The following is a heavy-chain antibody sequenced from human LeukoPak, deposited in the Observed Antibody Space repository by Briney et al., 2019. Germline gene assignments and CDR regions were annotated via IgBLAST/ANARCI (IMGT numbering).Heavy chain of an antibody. V-gene: IGHV1-18*01. J-gene: IGHJ4*02. CDR3: ARDETFYDFFGGRSYYFDY. Sequence: ASVKVSCKASGYTFTSYGISWVRQAPGQGLEWMGWISAYNGNTNYAQKLQGRVTMTTDTSTSTAYMELRSLRSDDTAVYYCARDETFYDFFGGRSYYFDYWGQGTLVTVSS. D-gene: IGHD3-3*01. CDR1: GYTFTSYG. CDR2: ISAYNGNT.